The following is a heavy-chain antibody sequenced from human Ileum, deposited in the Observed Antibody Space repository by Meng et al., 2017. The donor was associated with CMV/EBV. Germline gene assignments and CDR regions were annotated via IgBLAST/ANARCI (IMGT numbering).Heavy chain of an antibody. Sequence: QVPLLQSRPGLLKPSQTLLLSCAVSGDTVSRYSFVCNWIRQSPSRGLEWLGRTFYKSTYYNDYAVSVKSRIIINADTSNNQLSLQLNSVTPDDTAVYYCATDWDLNYWGQGILVTVSS. CDR2: TFYKSTYYN. V-gene: IGHV6-1*01. J-gene: IGHJ4*02. D-gene: IGHD3-9*01. CDR1: GDTVSRYSFV. CDR3: ATDWDLNY.